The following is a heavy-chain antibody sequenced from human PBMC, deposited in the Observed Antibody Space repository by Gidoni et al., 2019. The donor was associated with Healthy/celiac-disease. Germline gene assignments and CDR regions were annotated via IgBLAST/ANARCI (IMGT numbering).Heavy chain of an antibody. Sequence: EEQLVESGGGLVQPGGSLRLSCAASGFTSSSYWMHWVRHASGKGLVWVSRINSDESSTSCAAAVKDRFAISRGNAKNTLYLQMNSLRAEDTAVYYCAREGEMATAEFDYWGQGTLVTVSA. D-gene: IGHD5-18*01. CDR1: GFTSSSYW. CDR3: AREGEMATAEFDY. V-gene: IGHV3-74*01. J-gene: IGHJ4*02. CDR2: INSDESST.